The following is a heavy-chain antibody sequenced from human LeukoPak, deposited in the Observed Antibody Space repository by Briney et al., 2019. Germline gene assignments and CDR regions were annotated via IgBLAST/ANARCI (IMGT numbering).Heavy chain of an antibody. J-gene: IGHJ4*02. CDR3: AKDLRGSGSYRGGY. CDR2: ISWDGGST. V-gene: IGHV3-43*01. Sequence: GGSLRLSCAASGFTFDDYTMHWVRQAPGKGLEWVSLISWDGGSTYYADSVKGRFTIYRDNSKNSLYLQMNSLRTEDTALYYCAKDLRGSGSYRGGYWGQGTLVTVSS. D-gene: IGHD1-26*01. CDR1: GFTFDDYT.